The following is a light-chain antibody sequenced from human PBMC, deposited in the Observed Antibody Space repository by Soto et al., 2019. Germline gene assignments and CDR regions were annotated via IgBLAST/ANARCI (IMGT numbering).Light chain of an antibody. CDR3: AAWDDSLNAYV. V-gene: IGLV1-44*01. J-gene: IGLJ1*01. CDR2: SNS. CDR1: NSNIGSNT. Sequence: QLVLTQPPSASGTPGQRVTISCSGSNSNIGSNTVNWYQQLPGTAPKLLIYSNSQRPSGVPDRFSGSKSGTSASLAISGLHSEDEADYYCAAWDDSLNAYVFGTGTKLTVL.